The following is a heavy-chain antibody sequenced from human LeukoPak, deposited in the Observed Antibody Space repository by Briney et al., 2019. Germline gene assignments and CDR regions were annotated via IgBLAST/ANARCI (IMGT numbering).Heavy chain of an antibody. CDR1: GFTFSSYW. CDR3: ARDLNPWSHSSGYLNP. J-gene: IGHJ5*02. Sequence: PGGSLRLSCAAAGFTFSSYWMSWVRQAPGKGLEWVANIKQDGSEKYYVDSVKGRFTISRDNAKNSLYLQMNSLRAEDTAVYYCARDLNPWSHSSGYLNPWGQGTLVTVSS. D-gene: IGHD3-22*01. CDR2: IKQDGSEK. V-gene: IGHV3-7*01.